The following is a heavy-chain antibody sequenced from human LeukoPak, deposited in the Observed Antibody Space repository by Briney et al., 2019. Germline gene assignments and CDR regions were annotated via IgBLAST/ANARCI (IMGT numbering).Heavy chain of an antibody. CDR3: ASGMVRFDY. J-gene: IGHJ4*02. D-gene: IGHD3-10*01. V-gene: IGHV1-18*01. CDR1: GYTFTSFG. CDR2: VGAYNGNT. Sequence: ASVKVSCKASGYTFTSFGISWVRQAPGQGLEWMGWVGAYNGNTNYAQRLQGRVTMTTDTSTSTAYMELRSLRSGDTAVYYCASGMVRFDYWGQGTLVTVSS.